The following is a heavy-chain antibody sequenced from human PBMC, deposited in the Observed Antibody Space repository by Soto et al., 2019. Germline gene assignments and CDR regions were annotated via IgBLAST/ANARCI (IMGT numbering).Heavy chain of an antibody. J-gene: IGHJ4*02. D-gene: IGHD3-10*01. CDR1: GVTVDIYA. CDR3: AKAGDYYGSGSYYSLDY. CDR2: ISWNSGSI. V-gene: IGHV3-9*01. Sequence: SLKISSAASGVTVDIYAMHLVLQAPGKGLEWVSGISWNSGSIGYADSVKGRFTISRDNAKNSLYLQMNSLRAEDTALYYCAKAGDYYGSGSYYSLDYWGQGTLVTVSS.